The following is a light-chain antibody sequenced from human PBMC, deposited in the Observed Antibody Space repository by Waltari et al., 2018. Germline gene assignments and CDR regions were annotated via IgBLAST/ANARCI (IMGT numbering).Light chain of an antibody. CDR1: QSVNYF. CDR2: DAS. CDR3: QQRTNWPLT. J-gene: IGKJ4*01. V-gene: IGKV3-11*01. Sequence: EIVLTTSRAHLCVSPGERATVSRRASQSVNYFFAWFQQKPGQAPRLLIYDASNRATGIPARFSVSGSGTDFTLTISSLEPEDCAVYYCQQRTNWPLTFGGGTKLEIK.